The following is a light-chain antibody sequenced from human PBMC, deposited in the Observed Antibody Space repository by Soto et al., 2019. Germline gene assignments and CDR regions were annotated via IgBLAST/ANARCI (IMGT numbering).Light chain of an antibody. CDR3: QQYYSTPWT. Sequence: DIVMTQSPDSLAVSLGERATINCKSSQSVLYSSTNKKYLAWYQQKPGQPPKLLLYWASTRESGVPDRFSGSGSGTDFTLTISSLQAEDVAVYYCQQYYSTPWTFGQGTKVEIK. V-gene: IGKV4-1*01. CDR1: QSVLYSSTNKKY. CDR2: WAS. J-gene: IGKJ1*01.